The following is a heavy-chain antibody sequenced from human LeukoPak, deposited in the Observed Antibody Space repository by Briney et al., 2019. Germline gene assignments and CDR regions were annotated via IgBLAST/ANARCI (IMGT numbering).Heavy chain of an antibody. D-gene: IGHD1-26*01. Sequence: GGSLRLFCAASEFTFSSYSMNWVRQAPGKGLVGVSYISSSSSTIYYADSVKGRFSISRDNAKNSLYLQMNSLRAEDTAVYYCARGGSYYNEAFDIWGQGTMVTVSP. CDR3: ARGGSYYNEAFDI. CDR2: ISSSSSTI. CDR1: EFTFSSYS. V-gene: IGHV3-48*01. J-gene: IGHJ3*02.